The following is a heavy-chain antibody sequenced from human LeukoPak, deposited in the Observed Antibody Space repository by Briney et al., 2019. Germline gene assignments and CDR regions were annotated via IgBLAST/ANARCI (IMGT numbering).Heavy chain of an antibody. Sequence: PSETLSLTCTVSGGSISIGDYYWSWIRQPPGKGLEWIGYIYYSGSTYYNPSLKSRVTISGDTSKNQFSLKLSSVTAADTAVYYCARLAARHPFDYWGQGTLVTVSS. CDR1: GGSISIGDYY. CDR3: ARLAARHPFDY. J-gene: IGHJ4*02. V-gene: IGHV4-30-4*08. D-gene: IGHD6-6*01. CDR2: IYYSGST.